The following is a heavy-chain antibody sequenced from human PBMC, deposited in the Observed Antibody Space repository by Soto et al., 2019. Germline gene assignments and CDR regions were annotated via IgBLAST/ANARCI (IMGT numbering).Heavy chain of an antibody. CDR1: GGSISGGVGGLYY. CDR2: IYDSGRT. V-gene: IGHV4-30-4*01. J-gene: IGHJ2*01. Sequence: QLQLRESGPGLVKPSETLSLTCTVSGGSISGGVGGLYYWSWIRQPPGKGLEWIGYIYDSGRTYYNPSLKSRVTISVDTSKNQVSLRRSSVTAADTAVYYCAREVIPLTTDWYFDLWGRGTLVTVSS. CDR3: AREVIPLTTDWYFDL. D-gene: IGHD4-17*01.